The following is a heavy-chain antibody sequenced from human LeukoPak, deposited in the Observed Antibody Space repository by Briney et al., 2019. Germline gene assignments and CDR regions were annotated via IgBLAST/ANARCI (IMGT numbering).Heavy chain of an antibody. Sequence: PSETLSLTCTVSGGSIGNFYWNWIRQSPGKGLEWIGYIYYSGTTNYNPSLRSRVTISLGMSSNQFSLRLDSVTAADTAVYYCAGAASLDYWGQGILVTVSS. CDR2: IYYSGTT. V-gene: IGHV4-59*01. CDR1: GGSIGNFY. CDR3: AGAASLDY. J-gene: IGHJ4*02. D-gene: IGHD2-2*01.